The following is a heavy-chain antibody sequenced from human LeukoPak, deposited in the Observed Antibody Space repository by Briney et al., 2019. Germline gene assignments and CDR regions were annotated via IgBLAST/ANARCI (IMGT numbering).Heavy chain of an antibody. CDR3: ARGLYYDILTGYSSLYYFDY. CDR2: INHSGGT. J-gene: IGHJ4*02. Sequence: SETLSLTCAVYGGSFSGYYWSWIRQPPGKGLEWIGEINHSGGTNYNPSLKSRVTISVDTSKNQFSLKLSSVTAADTAVYYCARGLYYDILTGYSSLYYFDYWGQGTLVTVSS. CDR1: GGSFSGYY. V-gene: IGHV4-34*01. D-gene: IGHD3-9*01.